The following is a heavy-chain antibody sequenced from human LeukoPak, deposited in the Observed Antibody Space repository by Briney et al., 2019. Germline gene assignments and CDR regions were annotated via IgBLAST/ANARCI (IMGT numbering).Heavy chain of an antibody. CDR1: AFTFSNFA. J-gene: IGHJ4*02. Sequence: GGSLRLSCAASAFTFSNFAMSWFRQAPGKGLEWVSVISGSGGRTYYADSVRGRFTISRDNSKNTVFLQMNSLRVEDTAVYYCAKGAQDFGDSTTDYWGQGTLVTVYS. CDR2: ISGSGGRT. V-gene: IGHV3-23*01. CDR3: AKGAQDFGDSTTDY. D-gene: IGHD4-17*01.